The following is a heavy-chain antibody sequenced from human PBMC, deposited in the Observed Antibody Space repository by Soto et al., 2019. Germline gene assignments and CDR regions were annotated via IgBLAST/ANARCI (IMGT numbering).Heavy chain of an antibody. Sequence: ASVKVSCKASGYTFTSYYMHWVRQAPGQGLEWMGIINPSGGSTSYAQKFQGRVTMTRDTSTSTVYMELSSLRSEDTAVYYCARDCTDGSCYSHFDLWGQAALVTVSS. CDR1: GYTFTSYY. V-gene: IGHV1-46*01. J-gene: IGHJ4*02. CDR3: ARDCTDGSCYSHFDL. CDR2: INPSGGST. D-gene: IGHD2-15*01.